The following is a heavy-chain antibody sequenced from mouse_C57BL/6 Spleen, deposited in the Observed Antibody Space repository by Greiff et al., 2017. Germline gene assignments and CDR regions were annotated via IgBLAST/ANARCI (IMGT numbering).Heavy chain of an antibody. CDR3: ARNWDYDYDWFAY. V-gene: IGHV2-2*01. J-gene: IGHJ3*01. D-gene: IGHD2-4*01. Sequence: VKLVESGPGLVQPSQSLSITCTVSGFSLTSYGVHWVRQSPGKGLEWLGVIWSGGSTDYNAAFISRLSISKDNSKSQVFFKMNSLQADDTAIYYCARNWDYDYDWFAYWGQGTLVTVSA. CDR1: GFSLTSYG. CDR2: IWSGGST.